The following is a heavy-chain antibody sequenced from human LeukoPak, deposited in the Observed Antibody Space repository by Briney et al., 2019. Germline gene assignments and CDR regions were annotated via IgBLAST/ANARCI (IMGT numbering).Heavy chain of an antibody. Sequence: GGSLRLSCAASGFTFSSYAMSWVRQAPGKGLEWVSAISGSGGSTYYADSVKGRFTISRDNSKNTLYLQMNSLRAEDTAVYYCAKDRRRYCSSTSCYSLADYWGQGTLVTVSS. CDR2: ISGSGGST. V-gene: IGHV3-23*01. D-gene: IGHD2-2*02. CDR1: GFTFSSYA. J-gene: IGHJ4*02. CDR3: AKDRRRYCSSTSCYSLADY.